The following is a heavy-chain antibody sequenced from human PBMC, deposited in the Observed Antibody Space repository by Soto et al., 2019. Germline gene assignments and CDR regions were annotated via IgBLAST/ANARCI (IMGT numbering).Heavy chain of an antibody. J-gene: IGHJ4*02. V-gene: IGHV1-69*13. CDR2: IIPIFGTA. D-gene: IGHD5-12*01. CDR3: AREEDGYNPGGVFDY. Sequence: ASVKVSCKASGGTFSSYAISWVRQAPGQGLEWMGGIIPIFGTANYAQKFQGRVTITADESTSTTYMELSSLRSEDTAVYYCAREEDGYNPGGVFDYWGQGTLVTVSS. CDR1: GGTFSSYA.